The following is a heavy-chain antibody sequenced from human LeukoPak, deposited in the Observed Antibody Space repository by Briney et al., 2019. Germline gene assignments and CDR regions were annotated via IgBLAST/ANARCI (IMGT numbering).Heavy chain of an antibody. CDR1: GFTFSNYP. J-gene: IGHJ2*01. CDR2: ISYDGSNK. V-gene: IGHV3-30*04. CDR3: AKGTYGSYFGDWYFDL. Sequence: GGSLRLSCAASGFTFSNYPMHWVRQAPGKGLEWVAVISYDGSNKYYADSVKGRFTISRDNSKNTLYLQMNSLKAADTAIYFCAKGTYGSYFGDWYFDLWGRGTLVTVSS. D-gene: IGHD1-26*01.